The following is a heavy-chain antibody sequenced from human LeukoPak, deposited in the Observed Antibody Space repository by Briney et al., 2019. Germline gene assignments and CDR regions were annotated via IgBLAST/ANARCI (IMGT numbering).Heavy chain of an antibody. D-gene: IGHD3-10*01. CDR1: GFTVSSNY. J-gene: IGHJ4*02. Sequence: GGSLRLSCAASGFTVSSNYMSWVRQPAGKGLEWVSVLYSGGATFYADSVKGRFTISRDTSKNTLYLQMNDLRADDTAVYYCTKLKGWYGEGFFDYWGQGALVTVSS. CDR2: LYSGGAT. V-gene: IGHV3-53*01. CDR3: TKLKGWYGEGFFDY.